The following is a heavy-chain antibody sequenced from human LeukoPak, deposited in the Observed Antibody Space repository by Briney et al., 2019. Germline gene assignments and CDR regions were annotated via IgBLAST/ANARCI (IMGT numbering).Heavy chain of an antibody. J-gene: IGHJ6*02. CDR1: GFTFSSYS. D-gene: IGHD3-10*01. Sequence: GGSLRLSCAASGFTFSSYSMNWVRQAPGKGLEWVSSISSSSSYVYYADSVKGRFTISRDNSKNTLYLQMNSLRAEDTAVYYCARDNYGSGSYYYYYGMDVWGQGTTVTVSS. CDR2: ISSSSSYV. CDR3: ARDNYGSGSYYYYYGMDV. V-gene: IGHV3-21*01.